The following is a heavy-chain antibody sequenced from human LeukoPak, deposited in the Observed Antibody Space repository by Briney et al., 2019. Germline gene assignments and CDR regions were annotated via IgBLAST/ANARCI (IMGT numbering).Heavy chain of an antibody. CDR1: GGSISSYY. CDR2: IYTSGST. Sequence: PSETLSLTCTVSGGSISSYYWSWIRQPAGKGLEWIGRIYTSGSTNYNPSLKSRVTMSVDTSKNQFSLKLSSVTAADTAVYYCARGRGPLFDYYYYYYMDVWGKGTTVTVSS. J-gene: IGHJ6*03. D-gene: IGHD3-10*01. CDR3: ARGRGPLFDYYYYYYMDV. V-gene: IGHV4-4*07.